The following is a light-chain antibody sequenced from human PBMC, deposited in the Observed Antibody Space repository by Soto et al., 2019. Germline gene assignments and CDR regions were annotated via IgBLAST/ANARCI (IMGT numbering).Light chain of an antibody. CDR2: EVT. J-gene: IGLJ3*02. V-gene: IGLV2-23*02. Sequence: QSALTQPASVSGSPGQSITISCTGTSSNVGSYDLVSWYQQHPGKAPKLLIYEVTKRPSGVSNRFSGSKSGNTASLTISGLQPEDEASYFCGSYTSATTWVFGGGTKLTVL. CDR1: SSNVGSYDL. CDR3: GSYTSATTWV.